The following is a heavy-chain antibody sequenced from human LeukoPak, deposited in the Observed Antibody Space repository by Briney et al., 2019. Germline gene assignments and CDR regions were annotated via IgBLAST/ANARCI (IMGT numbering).Heavy chain of an antibody. CDR1: GVTFSSYA. Sequence: SVKVSCKASGVTFSSYAISWVRQAPGQGLEWMGGIIPIFGTANYAQKFQGRVTITTDESTSTAYMELSSLRSEDTAVYYCARAQGGIVGATRHYYYYMDVWGKGTTVTVSS. CDR2: IIPIFGTA. J-gene: IGHJ6*03. V-gene: IGHV1-69*05. CDR3: ARAQGGIVGATRHYYYYMDV. D-gene: IGHD1-26*01.